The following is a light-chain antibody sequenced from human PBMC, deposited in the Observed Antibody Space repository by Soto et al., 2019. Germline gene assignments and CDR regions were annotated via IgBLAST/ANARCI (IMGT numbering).Light chain of an antibody. CDR3: AAWDDSLNRVL. J-gene: IGLJ2*01. V-gene: IGLV1-44*01. CDR1: NSNIGSNT. Sequence: QSVLTQPPSASGTPGQRVTISCSGSNSNIGSNTVNWYQQLPGTAPKLLIYSNNQRPSGVPDRFSGSKSGASASLAISGPQSEDEADYYCAAWDDSLNRVLLGGGTKLTVL. CDR2: SNN.